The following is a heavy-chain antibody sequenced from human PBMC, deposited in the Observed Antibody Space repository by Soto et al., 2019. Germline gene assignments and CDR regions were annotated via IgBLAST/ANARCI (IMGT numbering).Heavy chain of an antibody. CDR3: ARPRVSTTRWEDPFDI. J-gene: IGHJ3*02. Sequence: RGESLKISCKGSGYSFTSYWLAWVRQMPGKGLEYMGIIYPGDSDTRYSPSFQGQVTISADKSISTAYLPWTSLKASDTAIYYCARPRVSTTRWEDPFDIWGQGTMVTVSS. V-gene: IGHV5-51*01. CDR2: IYPGDSDT. CDR1: GYSFTSYW. D-gene: IGHD5-12*01.